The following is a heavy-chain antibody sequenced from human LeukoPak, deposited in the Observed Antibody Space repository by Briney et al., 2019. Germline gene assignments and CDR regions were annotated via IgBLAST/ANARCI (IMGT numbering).Heavy chain of an antibody. Sequence: ASVKVSCKASGYTFTSYDINWVRQATGQGLEWMGWINPNSGGTNYAQKFQGRVTMTRDTSISTAYMELSRLRSDDTAVYYCARWYFYGFDPWGQGTLVTVSS. CDR1: GYTFTSYD. CDR2: INPNSGGT. D-gene: IGHD2/OR15-2a*01. CDR3: ARWYFYGFDP. V-gene: IGHV1-2*02. J-gene: IGHJ5*02.